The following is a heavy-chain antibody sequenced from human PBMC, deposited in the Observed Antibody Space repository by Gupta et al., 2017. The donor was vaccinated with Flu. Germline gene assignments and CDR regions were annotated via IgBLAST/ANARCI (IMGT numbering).Heavy chain of an antibody. D-gene: IGHD5-12*01. CDR3: VKDRLVANQYYFDT. CDR2: ISGSGAAT. CDR1: GFTFSTYA. V-gene: IGHV3-23*01. J-gene: IGHJ4*02. Sequence: EVQLLDSGGDWVQPGGSLRLSCAASGFTFSTYAMNWIRQIPGKGLEWVAGISGSGAATRYADAVKGRFIISRDKSKNTLYLQMNSLRADDTAVYYCVKDRLVANQYYFDTWGQGTLVTVSS.